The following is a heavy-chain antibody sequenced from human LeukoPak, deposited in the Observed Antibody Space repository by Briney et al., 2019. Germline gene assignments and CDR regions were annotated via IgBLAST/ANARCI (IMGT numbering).Heavy chain of an antibody. D-gene: IGHD3-10*01. CDR2: ISGSGDST. CDR3: AKTLPVFYGSGSYYKNPIDY. J-gene: IGHJ4*02. Sequence: PGGSLRLSCAASGFTFRRFAMSWVRQSPGKGLEWVSAISGSGDSTYYADSVKGRFTISRDNSKNTLYLQMNSLRAEDTAVYYCAKTLPVFYGSGSYYKNPIDYWGQGTLVTVSS. CDR1: GFTFRRFA. V-gene: IGHV3-23*01.